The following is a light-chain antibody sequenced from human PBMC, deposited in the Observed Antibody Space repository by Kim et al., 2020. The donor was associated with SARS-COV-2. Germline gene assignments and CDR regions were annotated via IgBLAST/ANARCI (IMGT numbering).Light chain of an antibody. CDR3: SSYTSSSTPYV. J-gene: IGLJ1*01. Sequence: QSITISCTGTSSDVGGYNYVSWYQQHPGKAPKLMIYDVSNRHSGVSNRFSGSKSGNTASLTISGLQAEDEADYYCSSYTSSSTPYVFGTGTKVTVL. V-gene: IGLV2-14*03. CDR1: SSDVGGYNY. CDR2: DVS.